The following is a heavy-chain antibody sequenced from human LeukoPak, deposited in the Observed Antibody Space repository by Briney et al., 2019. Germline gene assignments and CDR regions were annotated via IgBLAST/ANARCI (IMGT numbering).Heavy chain of an antibody. V-gene: IGHV4-4*07. J-gene: IGHJ4*02. Sequence: PSETLSLTCTVSGGSISSYYWSWIRQPAGKGLEWIGRIYTSGSTNYNPSLKSRVTMSVDTSKNQFSLKLSSVTAADTAVYYCASSPQRSQFWSGYYYFDYWGQGTLVTVSS. CDR3: ASSPQRSQFWSGYYYFDY. D-gene: IGHD3-3*01. CDR1: GGSISSYY. CDR2: IYTSGST.